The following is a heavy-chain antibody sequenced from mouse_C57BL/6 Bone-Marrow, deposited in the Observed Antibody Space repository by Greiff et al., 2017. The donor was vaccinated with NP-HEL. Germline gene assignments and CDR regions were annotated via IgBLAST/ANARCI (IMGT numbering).Heavy chain of an antibody. V-gene: IGHV1-82*01. CDR3: GRKGFAY. Sequence: QVQLKESGPELVKPGASVKISCKASGYAFSSSWMNWVKQRPGKGLEWIGRIYPGDGDTNYNGKFKGKATLTADKSSSTAFMQHSSLTSEGAGVYFCGRKGFAYWGQGTLVTVSA. CDR2: IYPGDGDT. J-gene: IGHJ3*01. CDR1: GYAFSSSW.